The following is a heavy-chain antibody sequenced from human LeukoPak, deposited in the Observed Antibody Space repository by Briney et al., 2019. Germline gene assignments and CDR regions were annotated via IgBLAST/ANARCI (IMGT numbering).Heavy chain of an antibody. CDR3: ARDGSYSNYFDY. V-gene: IGHV4-59*01. J-gene: IGHJ4*02. CDR1: GGSISSYY. D-gene: IGHD4-11*01. Sequence: PSETLSLTCTVSGGSISSYYWSWIRQPPGKGLEWIGYIYYSGSTNYNPSLKSRVTISVGTSKNQFSLKLSSVTAADTAVYYCARDGSYSNYFDYWGQGTLVTVSS. CDR2: IYYSGST.